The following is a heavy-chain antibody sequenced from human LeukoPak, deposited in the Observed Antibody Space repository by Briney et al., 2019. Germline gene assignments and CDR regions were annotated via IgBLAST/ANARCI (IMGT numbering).Heavy chain of an antibody. D-gene: IGHD3-16*01. V-gene: IGHV4-59*01. J-gene: IGHJ4*02. CDR2: IYYSGST. CDR1: GGSISSYY. Sequence: SETLSLTCTVSGGSISSYYWSWIRQPPGEGLEWIGYIYYSGSTNYNPSLKSRVTISVDTSKNQFSLKLSSVTAADTAVYYCARMAYDYVWGSYTYYFDYWGQGTLVTVSS. CDR3: ARMAYDYVWGSYTYYFDY.